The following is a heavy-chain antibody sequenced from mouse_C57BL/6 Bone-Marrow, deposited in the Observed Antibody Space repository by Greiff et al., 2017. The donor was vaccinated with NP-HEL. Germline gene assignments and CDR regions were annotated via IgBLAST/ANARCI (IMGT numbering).Heavy chain of an antibody. D-gene: IGHD2-10*02. CDR1: GFSLTSYG. J-gene: IGHJ4*01. CDR3: AGYGNYVDYYAMDY. Sequence: VQLQQSGPGLVQPSQRLSITCTVSGFSLTSYGVHWVRQSPGKGLEWLGVIWRGGSTDYNAAFMSRLSITKDNSKSQVFFKMNSLQADDTAIYYCAGYGNYVDYYAMDYWGQGTSVTVSS. V-gene: IGHV2-5*01. CDR2: IWRGGST.